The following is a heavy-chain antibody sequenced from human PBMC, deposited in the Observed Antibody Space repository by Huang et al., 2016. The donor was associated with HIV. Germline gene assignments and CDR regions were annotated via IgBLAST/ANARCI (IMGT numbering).Heavy chain of an antibody. CDR1: GGSFSGYY. CDR2: INHRGKT. Sequence: QVQLRQWGAGLVKPSETLSLTCAVYGGSFSGYYWTWIRQSPGKGLEWIGEINHRGKTTYQPSLKSRVTISKDTAKNQFSLQLTSVSAADTGVYFCAREKAADSAWYGVYYFDYWGEGALVTVTS. J-gene: IGHJ4*02. D-gene: IGHD6-19*01. CDR3: AREKAADSAWYGVYYFDY. V-gene: IGHV4-34*01.